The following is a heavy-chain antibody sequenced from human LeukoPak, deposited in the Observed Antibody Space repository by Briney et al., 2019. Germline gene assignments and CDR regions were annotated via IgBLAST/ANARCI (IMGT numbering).Heavy chain of an antibody. CDR3: VRDTGYFDY. J-gene: IGHJ4*02. CDR1: GFTFSDYS. V-gene: IGHV3-30*03. Sequence: PGGSLRLSCAASGFTFSDYSMNWVRQAPGKGLEWVAVISYDGSNKYYADSVKGRFTISRDNSKNTLYLQMNSLRAEDTAVYYCVRDTGYFDYWGQGTLVTVSS. D-gene: IGHD4-17*01. CDR2: ISYDGSNK.